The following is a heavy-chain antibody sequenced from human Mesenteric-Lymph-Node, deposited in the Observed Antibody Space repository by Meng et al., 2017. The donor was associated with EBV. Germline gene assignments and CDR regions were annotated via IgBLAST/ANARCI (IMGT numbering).Heavy chain of an antibody. CDR1: GVSMSRVSW. V-gene: IGHV4-4*02. CDR3: AEVLNGYYYFDY. CDR2: VSHSGST. J-gene: IGHJ4*02. Sequence: QVRRQAAGPALVKPSGTLSPTCSAAGVSMSRVSWWSWVRQPPGKGLEWIGEVSHSGSTNYNPSLKSRVSMSVDTSKNHFSLKLTSVTAADTAMYYCAEVLNGYYYFDYWGQGTLVTVSS. D-gene: IGHD3-22*01.